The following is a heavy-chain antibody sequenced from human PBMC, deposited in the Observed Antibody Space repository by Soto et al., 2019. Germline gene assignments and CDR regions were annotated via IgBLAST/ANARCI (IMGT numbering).Heavy chain of an antibody. CDR2: ISYDGSNK. CDR1: GFTFSSYA. V-gene: IGHV3-30-3*01. Sequence: QVQLVESGGGVVQPGRSLRLSCAASGFTFSSYAMHWVRQAPGKGLEWVAVISYDGSNKYYADSVKGRFTISRDNSKNTLYLQMNSLRAEDTAVYYCARDEAVAEGPDYWGQGTLVNVSS. CDR3: ARDEAVAEGPDY. D-gene: IGHD6-19*01. J-gene: IGHJ4*02.